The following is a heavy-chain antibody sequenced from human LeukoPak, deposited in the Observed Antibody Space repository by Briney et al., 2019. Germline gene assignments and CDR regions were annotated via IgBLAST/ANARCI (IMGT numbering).Heavy chain of an antibody. J-gene: IGHJ4*02. CDR1: GGTFSSYA. Sequence: SVKVSCKASGGTFSSYANSWVRQAPGQGLEWMGRIIPIFGIANYAQKFQGRVTITADKSTSTAYMELSSLRSEDTAVYYCARDRGYCSGGSCPAALDYWGQGTLVTVSS. CDR3: ARDRGYCSGGSCPAALDY. D-gene: IGHD2-15*01. CDR2: IIPIFGIA. V-gene: IGHV1-69*04.